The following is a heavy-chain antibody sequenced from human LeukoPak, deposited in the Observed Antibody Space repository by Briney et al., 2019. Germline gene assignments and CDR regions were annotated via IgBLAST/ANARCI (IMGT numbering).Heavy chain of an antibody. CDR1: AFTFSNYN. V-gene: IGHV3-48*02. CDR3: ANPST. J-gene: IGHJ4*02. CDR2: ISSTSNSI. Sequence: GGSLRLSCAASAFTFSNYNMNWVRQAPGKGLEWVSYISSTSNSIYYADSVKGRFTISRDNAKNSLYLQMNSLRDEDTAVYYCANPSTWGQGTLVTVSS.